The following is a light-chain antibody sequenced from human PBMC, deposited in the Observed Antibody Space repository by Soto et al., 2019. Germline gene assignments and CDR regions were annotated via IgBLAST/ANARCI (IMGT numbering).Light chain of an antibody. CDR2: GAS. V-gene: IGKV3-20*01. CDR1: QSVSSSY. CDR3: QQYGSSAWT. J-gene: IGKJ1*01. Sequence: ETGLTQSPGTLSLSPGERATLSTRAIQSVSSSYLAWYQHKPGQAPRLLIYGASSRATGIPDRFSGSGSGTDFTLTISRLEPEDFAVYYCQQYGSSAWTLGQGTKVDIK.